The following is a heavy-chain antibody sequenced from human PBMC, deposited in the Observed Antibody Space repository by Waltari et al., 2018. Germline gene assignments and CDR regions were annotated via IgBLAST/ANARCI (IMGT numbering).Heavy chain of an antibody. V-gene: IGHV4-38-2*01. CDR1: GYSISSGYY. CDR2: IYHSGST. CDR3: ARGPVVSSGMPFDI. J-gene: IGHJ3*02. Sequence: QVQLQESGPGLVKPSETLSLTCAVSGYSISSGYYWGWIRKPPGKGLEWIGSIYHSGSTYYNPSLKSLVTISVYTSKNQFSLKLSSVTAADTAVYYCARGPVVSSGMPFDIWGQGTMVTVSS.